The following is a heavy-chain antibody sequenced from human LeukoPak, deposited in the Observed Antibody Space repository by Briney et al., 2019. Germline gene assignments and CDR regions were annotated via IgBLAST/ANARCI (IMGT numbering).Heavy chain of an antibody. D-gene: IGHD6-6*01. V-gene: IGHV4-59*01. Sequence: SETLSLTCTVSGDSIRNYYWSRIRQPPGKGLEWIGYIYYRGNTNYNPSLKSRVIISIDTSKNQFSLKMSSVTAADTAVYFCARDSPPQYASSSAGFDYWGQGTLVTVSS. CDR1: GDSIRNYY. CDR3: ARDSPPQYASSSAGFDY. CDR2: IYYRGNT. J-gene: IGHJ4*02.